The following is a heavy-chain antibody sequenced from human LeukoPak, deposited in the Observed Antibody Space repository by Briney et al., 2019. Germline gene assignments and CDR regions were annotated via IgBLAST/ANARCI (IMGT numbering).Heavy chain of an antibody. CDR3: AKPLEKYTYGGNFDY. V-gene: IGHV3-23*01. J-gene: IGHJ4*02. D-gene: IGHD4-23*01. CDR2: ISSSADST. CDR1: GFTFSSYA. Sequence: GGSLRLSCEASGFTFSSYAMSWVRQAPGKGLAWVSVISSSADSTYYADSVKGRFTISRGNSKNTLFLQMNSLRAEDTAVYYCAKPLEKYTYGGNFDYWGQGILVTVSS.